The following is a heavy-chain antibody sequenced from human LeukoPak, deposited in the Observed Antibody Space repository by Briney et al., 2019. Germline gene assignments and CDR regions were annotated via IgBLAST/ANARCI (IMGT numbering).Heavy chain of an antibody. J-gene: IGHJ4*01. D-gene: IGHD6-13*01. CDR2: FAPEDGER. CDR3: TAGVAVSRWYYFDY. V-gene: IGHV1-24*01. Sequence: ASVKVSCKVSGYSLTDFSINWVRQAPGIGFEWMGGFAPEDGERIYAQKFQGRVTMTEDTSADTAYMELSSLKSEDTAVYFCTAGVAVSRWYYFDYWGQGTLVTVSS. CDR1: GYSLTDFS.